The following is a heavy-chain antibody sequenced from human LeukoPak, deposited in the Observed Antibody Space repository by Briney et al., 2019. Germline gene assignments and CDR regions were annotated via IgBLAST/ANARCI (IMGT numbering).Heavy chain of an antibody. D-gene: IGHD2-2*01. J-gene: IGHJ6*02. CDR2: IYYSGST. CDR1: GGSISSGDYY. CDR3: ARDGLSPVVPNCSSTSCYGYYYGMDV. V-gene: IGHV4-30-4*01. Sequence: SQTLSLTCTVSGGSISSGDYYWSWIRQPPGKGLEWIGYIYYSGSTYYNPSLKSRVTISVDTSKNQFSLKLSSVTAADTAVYYCARDGLSPVVPNCSSTSCYGYYYGMDVWGQGTTVTVSS.